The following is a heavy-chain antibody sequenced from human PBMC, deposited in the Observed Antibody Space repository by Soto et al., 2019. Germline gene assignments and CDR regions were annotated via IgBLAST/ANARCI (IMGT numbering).Heavy chain of an antibody. J-gene: IGHJ4*02. CDR3: AREGVDYDILTAYYIDY. V-gene: IGHV1-3*01. Sequence: ASVKISCKASGYTFTSYAMHWVRQAPGQRLEWMGWINAGNGNTKYSQKFQGRVTISRDTSASTAYMELSSLRSEDTAVYYCAREGVDYDILTAYYIDYWGQGTLVTVSS. D-gene: IGHD3-9*01. CDR2: INAGNGNT. CDR1: GYTFTSYA.